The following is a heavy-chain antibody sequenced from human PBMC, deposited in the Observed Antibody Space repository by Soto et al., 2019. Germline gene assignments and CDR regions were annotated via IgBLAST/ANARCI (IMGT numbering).Heavy chain of an antibody. V-gene: IGHV3-23*01. CDR1: GFTFNTFA. D-gene: IGHD3-16*01. Sequence: PGGSLRLSCVTSGFTFNTFAMSWVRRAPGKGLEWVSAISISGDRTYYADSVKGRFFISRDNSNNTLFLRVSSLRVEDTATYYCAKDHRLRLCELFLPLPYVMDVWGQGTTVRVAS. CDR3: AKDHRLRLCELFLPLPYVMDV. CDR2: ISISGDRT. J-gene: IGHJ6*02.